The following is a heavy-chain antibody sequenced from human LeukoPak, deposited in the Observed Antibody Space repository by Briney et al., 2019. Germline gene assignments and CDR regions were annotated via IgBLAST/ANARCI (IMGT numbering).Heavy chain of an antibody. J-gene: IGHJ4*02. CDR2: IWYDGSKK. CDR1: GFTFSGYG. CDR3: ARVPSRAAASPFDY. D-gene: IGHD6-13*01. Sequence: GRSLRLSCAASGFTFSGYGIHWVRQAPGKGLEWVAVIWYDGSKKYYPDSVRGRFTISRDDSKNTLYLQMNSLRAEDTAVYYCARVPSRAAASPFDYWGQGTLVTVSS. V-gene: IGHV3-33*01.